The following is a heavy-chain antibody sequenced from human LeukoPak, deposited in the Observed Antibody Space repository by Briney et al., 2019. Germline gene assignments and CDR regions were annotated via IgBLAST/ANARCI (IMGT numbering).Heavy chain of an antibody. V-gene: IGHV4-39*01. CDR3: ASLPWTLQSFFDY. D-gene: IGHD3/OR15-3a*01. CDR2: IYYSGST. Sequence: SETLSLTCTVSGGSISSSSYYWGWIRQPPGKGLEWIGSIYYSGSTYYNPSLKSRVTISVDTSKNQFSLKLSSVTAADTAVYYCASLPWTLQSFFDYWGQGTLVTVSS. J-gene: IGHJ4*02. CDR1: GGSISSSSYY.